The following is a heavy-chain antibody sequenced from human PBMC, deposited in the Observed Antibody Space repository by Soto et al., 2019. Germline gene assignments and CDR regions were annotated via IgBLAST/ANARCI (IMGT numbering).Heavy chain of an antibody. V-gene: IGHV4-31*03. J-gene: IGHJ4*02. CDR2: IYYTGST. Sequence: QVQLQESGPGLVKPSQTLSLTCTVSGGSISSGGYYWSWIRQHPGKGLEWIGYIYYTGSTYYNPSLKSRINISVDTSKNHFSLKLNSVTAADTAVYYCARDSGSLDVDSWGQGTLVTVSS. CDR3: ARDSGSLDVDS. CDR1: GGSISSGGYY. D-gene: IGHD1-26*01.